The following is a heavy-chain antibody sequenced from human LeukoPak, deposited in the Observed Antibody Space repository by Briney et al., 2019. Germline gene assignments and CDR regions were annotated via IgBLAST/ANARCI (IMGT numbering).Heavy chain of an antibody. CDR3: ATGSGSSHT. D-gene: IGHD3-10*01. CDR2: IFYSKST. V-gene: IGHV4-39*07. CDR1: GGPIHNNGYA. J-gene: IGHJ4*02. Sequence: SETLSLTCTVSGGPIHNNGYAWGWIRQTPGKGLEWIGSIFYSKSTYLNPSLKSRVTISIDTSRSQFSLKLSSVTAADTAVYYCATGSGSSHTWGQGTLVTVSS.